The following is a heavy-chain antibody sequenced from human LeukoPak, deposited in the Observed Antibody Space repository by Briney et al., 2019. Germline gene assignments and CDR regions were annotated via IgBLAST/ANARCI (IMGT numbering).Heavy chain of an antibody. CDR2: ISYDGSNK. V-gene: IGHV3-30*18. D-gene: IGHD3-10*01. J-gene: IGHJ4*02. CDR1: GFTFSSYG. Sequence: GRSLRLSCAASGFTFSSYGMHWVRHAPGKRLEWVAVISYDGSNKYYADSVKGRFTISRDNSKNTLYLQMNSLRAEDTAVYYCAKESPITMVRGVMPVIDYWGQGTLVTVSS. CDR3: AKESPITMVRGVMPVIDY.